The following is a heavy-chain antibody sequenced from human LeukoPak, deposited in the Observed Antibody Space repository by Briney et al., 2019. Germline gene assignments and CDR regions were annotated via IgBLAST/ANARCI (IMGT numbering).Heavy chain of an antibody. D-gene: IGHD1-20*01. J-gene: IGHJ1*01. V-gene: IGHV3-23*01. CDR3: AKDIIGGVNN. CDR2: ISGSGGST. CDR1: GFTFSSYA. Sequence: SGGSLRLSCAASGFTFSSYATSWVRQAPGKGLEWVSAISGSGGSTYYADSVKGRFTISRDNSKNTLYLQMNSLRAEDTAVYYCAKDIIGGVNNWGQGPWSPSPQ.